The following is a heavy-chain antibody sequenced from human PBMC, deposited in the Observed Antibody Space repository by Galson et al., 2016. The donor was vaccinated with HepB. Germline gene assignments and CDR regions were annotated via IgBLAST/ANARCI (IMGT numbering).Heavy chain of an antibody. CDR3: ARHVAVTGTRGFDY. V-gene: IGHV4-4*02. D-gene: IGHD6-19*01. J-gene: IGHJ4*02. Sequence: ETLSLTCTVFGGSLSNNRWSWVRQSPGKGLDWIGEIYHDGRTHFRPSLQSRVTISIDKSKNQVSLDLNSVTAADTAVYYCARHVAVTGTRGFDYWGQGTLVTVSS. CDR1: GGSLSNNR. CDR2: IYHDGRT.